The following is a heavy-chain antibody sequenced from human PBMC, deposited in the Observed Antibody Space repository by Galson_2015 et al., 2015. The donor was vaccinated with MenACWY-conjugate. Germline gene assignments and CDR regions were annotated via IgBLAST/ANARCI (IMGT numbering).Heavy chain of an antibody. Sequence: SVKVSCKASGYTFTTCYMHWVRQAPGQGLEWMGIIRPSGDDGTTYAQKFQGRVTMTRDTSTSTVYMDLSSLRSEDTAVYYCVREYRGGSFDYWGQGTLVTVSS. V-gene: IGHV1-46*01. CDR3: VREYRGGSFDY. CDR1: GYTFTTCY. J-gene: IGHJ4*02. D-gene: IGHD1-26*01. CDR2: IRPSGDDGT.